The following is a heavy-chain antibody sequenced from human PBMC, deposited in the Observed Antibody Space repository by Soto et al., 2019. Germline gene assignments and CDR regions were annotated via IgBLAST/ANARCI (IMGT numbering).Heavy chain of an antibody. CDR1: GVSISSGDYY. CDR3: ARLLLNFFDY. J-gene: IGHJ4*02. CDR2: IYYSGST. Sequence: SETMSLTCTVSGVSISSGDYYWSLIRQPPGKGLEWIGYIYYSGSTYYNPSLKSRVTISVDTSKNQFSLKLSSVTAADTAVYYCARLLLNFFDYWGQGTLVTVSS. V-gene: IGHV4-30-4*01.